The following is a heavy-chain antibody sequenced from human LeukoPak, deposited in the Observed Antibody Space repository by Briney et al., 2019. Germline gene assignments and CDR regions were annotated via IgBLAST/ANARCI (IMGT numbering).Heavy chain of an antibody. CDR1: GFTVSSNY. CDR3: ARLRSKYWFDP. CDR2: ITSSGNTM. Sequence: GGSLRLSCAASGFTVSSNYMSWVRQAPGKGLEWVSFITSSGNTMYYADSVKGRFTTSRDNAKNSLYLQMNSLRADDTAVYYCARLRSKYWFDPWGQGTLVTVSS. J-gene: IGHJ5*02. V-gene: IGHV3-11*04. D-gene: IGHD4-11*01.